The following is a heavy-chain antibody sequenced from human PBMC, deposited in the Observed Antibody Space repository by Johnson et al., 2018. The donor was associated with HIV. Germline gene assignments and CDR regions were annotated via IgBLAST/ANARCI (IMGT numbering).Heavy chain of an antibody. CDR1: GFTFSSYA. D-gene: IGHD2-2*02. J-gene: IGHJ3*01. V-gene: IGHV3-23*04. CDR2: INNSGGGT. Sequence: MQLVESGGGLVQPGGSLRLSCAASGFTFSSYAMSWVRQAPGKGLEWVSAINNSGGGTYSADSVKGRFTISRDNSKNTLYLQMGSLRAEDMAVYYCARGEGRIPHAFDVWGRGTVVTVSP. CDR3: ARGEGRIPHAFDV.